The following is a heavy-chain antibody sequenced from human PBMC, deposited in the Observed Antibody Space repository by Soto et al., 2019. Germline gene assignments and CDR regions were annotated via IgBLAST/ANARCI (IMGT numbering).Heavy chain of an antibody. V-gene: IGHV4-59*01. Sequence: QVQLQESGPGLVKPSETLSLTCTVSGGSISSYYWSWIRQPPGKGLEWIGYIYYSGSTNYNPSLKCRVTISVDTSKNQFSLKLSSVTAADTAVYYCAIGILTYGMDVWGQGTTVTVSS. CDR1: GGSISSYY. CDR2: IYYSGST. J-gene: IGHJ6*02. D-gene: IGHD3-9*01. CDR3: AIGILTYGMDV.